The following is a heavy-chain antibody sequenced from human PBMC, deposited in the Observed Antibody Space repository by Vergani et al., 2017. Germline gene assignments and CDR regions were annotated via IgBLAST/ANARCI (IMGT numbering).Heavy chain of an antibody. V-gene: IGHV1-18*04. D-gene: IGHD5-18*01. CDR2: ISAYNGNT. J-gene: IGHJ3*02. CDR3: ARDPSDAGYSYGHDAFDI. Sequence: QVQLVQSGAEVKKPGASVPVSCKASGYTFTSYGISWVRQAPGQGLEWMGWISAYNGNTNYAQKLQGRVTMTTDTSTSTAYMELRSLRSDDTAVYYCARDPSDAGYSYGHDAFDIWGQGTMVTVSS. CDR1: GYTFTSYG.